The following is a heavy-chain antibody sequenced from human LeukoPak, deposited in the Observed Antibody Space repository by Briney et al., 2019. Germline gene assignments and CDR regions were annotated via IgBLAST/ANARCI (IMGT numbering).Heavy chain of an antibody. CDR3: AGAHSSSWALDY. Sequence: SETLSLTCTVSGGSISSYYWSWIRQPPGKGLEWIGYIYYSGSTNYNPSLKSRVTISVDTSKNQFSLKLSSVTAADTAVHYCAGAHSSSWALDYWGQGTLVTVSS. J-gene: IGHJ4*02. V-gene: IGHV4-59*01. D-gene: IGHD6-13*01. CDR2: IYYSGST. CDR1: GGSISSYY.